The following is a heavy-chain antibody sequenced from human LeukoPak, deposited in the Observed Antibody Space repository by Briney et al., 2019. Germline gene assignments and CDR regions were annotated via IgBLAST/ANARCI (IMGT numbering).Heavy chain of an antibody. CDR2: IYYTGTT. J-gene: IGHJ6*02. CDR3: ARGRGDYYYDMDV. V-gene: IGHV4-59*01. Sequence: SETLSLTCTVSGGSIGTYSWNWIRQSPGKGLEWIGCIYYTGTTNNNPSPESRVTMSVDTSKNQFSLKLSSVTAADTAVYSCARGRGDYYYDMDVWGQGTTVTVSS. CDR1: GGSIGTYS.